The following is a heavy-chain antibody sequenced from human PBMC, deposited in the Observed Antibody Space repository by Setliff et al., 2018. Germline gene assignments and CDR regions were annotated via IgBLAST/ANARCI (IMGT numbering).Heavy chain of an antibody. CDR3: RYWSGYYNNDY. CDR1: GGSFSNYY. D-gene: IGHD3-3*01. CDR2: INDSGTT. J-gene: IGHJ4*02. V-gene: IGHV4-34*01. Sequence: SETLSLTCTVYGGSFSNYYWGWIRQSPGKGPEWIGEINDSGTTNYSPSLKSRVTISLDASTNQFSLKLRSVSAADTAVYYCRYWSGYYNNDYWGQGTLVTVSS.